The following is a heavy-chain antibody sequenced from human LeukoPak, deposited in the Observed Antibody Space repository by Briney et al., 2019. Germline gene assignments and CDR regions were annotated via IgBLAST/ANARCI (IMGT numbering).Heavy chain of an antibody. Sequence: PSETLSLTCTVPGGSIRSYYWSFIRQPPGKGLEWIGYIYYSGSTNYNPSLKSRVTISVDTSKNQFSLKLSSVTAADTAVYYCATTCYSTSSRYFEYWGQGTLVTVSS. CDR3: ATTCYSTSSRYFEY. J-gene: IGHJ4*02. V-gene: IGHV4-59*01. CDR2: IYYSGST. D-gene: IGHD6-6*01. CDR1: GGSIRSYY.